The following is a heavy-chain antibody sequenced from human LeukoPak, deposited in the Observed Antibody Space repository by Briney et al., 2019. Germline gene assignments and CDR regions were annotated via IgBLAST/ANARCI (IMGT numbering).Heavy chain of an antibody. CDR3: ARRRTTGLSGYMDV. CDR1: GGAIRAYY. J-gene: IGHJ6*03. V-gene: IGHV4-59*08. Sequence: SDTLSLTCAVCGGAIRAYYWSWIRKPPGKGPEGIGDIDYSGSTNYNPSLKSRVTISVGTSKNQFSLNLTSVTAADTAVYYCARRRTTGLSGYMDVWGKGTTVTVTS. D-gene: IGHD2-2*01. CDR2: IDYSGST.